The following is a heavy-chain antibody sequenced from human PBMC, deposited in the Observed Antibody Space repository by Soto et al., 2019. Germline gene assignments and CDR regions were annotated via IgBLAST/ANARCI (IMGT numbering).Heavy chain of an antibody. CDR2: IYSSGTT. Sequence: LSLTCTVSGGSISNYYGSWIRQPAGKGLEWIGRIYSSGTTDYNPSLNSRATMSVETSKSQFSLKLSSVTAADTAVYYCARDIGSYAYGEGYWGQGILVTVSS. V-gene: IGHV4-4*07. J-gene: IGHJ4*02. D-gene: IGHD3-10*01. CDR3: ARDIGSYAYGEGY. CDR1: GGSISNYY.